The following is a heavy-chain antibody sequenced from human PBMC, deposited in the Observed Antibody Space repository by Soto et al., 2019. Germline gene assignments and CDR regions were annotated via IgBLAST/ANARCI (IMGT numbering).Heavy chain of an antibody. CDR3: ASAGSSSSGGARWFDP. D-gene: IGHD6-6*01. CDR1: GGTFSSYA. CDR2: IIPIFGTA. J-gene: IGHJ5*02. Sequence: QVQLVQSGAEVKKPGSSVKVSCKASGGTFSSYAISWVRQAPGQGLEWMGGIIPIFGTANYAQKFQGRVTITADESTSTAYMELSILRSEHTAVYYCASAGSSSSGGARWFDPWGQGTLVTVSS. V-gene: IGHV1-69*01.